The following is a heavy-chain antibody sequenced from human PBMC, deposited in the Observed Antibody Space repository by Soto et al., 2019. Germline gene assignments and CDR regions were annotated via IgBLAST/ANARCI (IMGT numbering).Heavy chain of an antibody. CDR3: AREVRWLQIGYYYYGMDV. CDR2: IWYDGSNK. CDR1: GFTFSSYG. D-gene: IGHD5-12*01. V-gene: IGHV3-33*01. J-gene: IGHJ6*02. Sequence: GESLRLSCAASGFTFSSYGMHWVRQAPGKGLEWVAVIWYDGSNKYYADSVKGRFTISRDNSKNTLYLQMNSLRAEDTAVYYCAREVRWLQIGYYYYGMDVWGQGTTVTVSS.